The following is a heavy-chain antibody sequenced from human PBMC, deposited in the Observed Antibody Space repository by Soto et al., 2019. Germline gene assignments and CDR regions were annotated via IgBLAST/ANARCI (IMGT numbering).Heavy chain of an antibody. V-gene: IGHV4-39*01. CDR2: ATYSGGT. J-gene: IGHJ4*02. CDR1: GGSITNNNYF. CDR3: AKVLVGATSHSDFDS. D-gene: IGHD2-15*01. Sequence: QLQLQESGPGLVKPSEILSLTCTVSGGSITNNNYFWGWIRQPPGKGLEWIGSATYSGGTYYTSSLKSRVTISVDTSKNQFSLRLTSVTAADTAVYYCAKVLVGATSHSDFDSWGQGTLVTVSS.